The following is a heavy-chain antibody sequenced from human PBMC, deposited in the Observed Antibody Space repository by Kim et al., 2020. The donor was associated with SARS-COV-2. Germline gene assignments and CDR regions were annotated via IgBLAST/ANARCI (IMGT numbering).Heavy chain of an antibody. J-gene: IGHJ6*02. V-gene: IGHV4-34*01. D-gene: IGHD3-16*01. CDR2: INHSGST. CDR3: ARGRLVRNYYYYGMDV. Sequence: SETLSLTCAVYGGSFSGYYWSWIRQPPGKGLEWIGEINHSGSTNYNPSLKSRVTISVDTSKNQFSLKLSSVTAADTAVYYCARGRLVRNYYYYGMDVWGQGTTVTVSS. CDR1: GGSFSGYY.